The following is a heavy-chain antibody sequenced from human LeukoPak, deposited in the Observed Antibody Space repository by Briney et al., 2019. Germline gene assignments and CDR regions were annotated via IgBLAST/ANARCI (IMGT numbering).Heavy chain of an antibody. CDR1: GYTFTSYG. CDR2: ISAYNGNT. Sequence: ASVKVSCKASGYTFTSYGISWVRQAPGQGLEWMGWISAYNGNTNYAQKFQGRVTMTRDMSTSTVYMELSSLRSEDTAVYYCARDLGGNHYFDYWGQGTLVTVSS. CDR3: ARDLGGNHYFDY. V-gene: IGHV1-18*01. D-gene: IGHD4-23*01. J-gene: IGHJ4*02.